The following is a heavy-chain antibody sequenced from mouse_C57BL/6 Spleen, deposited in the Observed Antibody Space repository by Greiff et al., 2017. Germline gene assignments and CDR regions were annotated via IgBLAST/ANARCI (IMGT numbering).Heavy chain of an antibody. J-gene: IGHJ4*01. CDR2: IDPNSGGT. Sequence: QVQLQQPGAELVKPGASVKLSCKASGYTFTSYWMHWVKQRPGRGLEWTGRIDPNSGGTKYNEKFKSKATLTVDKPSSTAYMQLSSLTSEDSAVYYCARGLYYGNYAYYAMDYWGQGTSVTVSS. CDR1: GYTFTSYW. D-gene: IGHD2-1*01. V-gene: IGHV1-72*01. CDR3: ARGLYYGNYAYYAMDY.